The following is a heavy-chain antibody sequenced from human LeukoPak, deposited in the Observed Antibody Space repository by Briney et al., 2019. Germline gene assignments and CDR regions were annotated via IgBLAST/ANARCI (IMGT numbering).Heavy chain of an antibody. CDR3: ARVVAAAGTCDY. CDR1: GFTFSNYW. D-gene: IGHD6-13*01. J-gene: IGHJ4*02. Sequence: GGSLRLSCAASGFTFSNYWVHWVRQAPGKGLVWVSRINPDGSTINYADSVKGRFTISRDNAENSLYLQMNSLRAEDTAVYYCARVVAAAGTCDYWGQGTLVTVSS. CDR2: INPDGSTI. V-gene: IGHV3-74*01.